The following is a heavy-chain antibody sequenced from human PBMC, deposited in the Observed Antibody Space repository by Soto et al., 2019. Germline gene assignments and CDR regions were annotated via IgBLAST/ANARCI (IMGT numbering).Heavy chain of an antibody. CDR1: GGSISSGGYY. CDR2: IYYSGST. Sequence: QVQLQESGPGLVKPSQTLSLTCTVSGGSISSGGYYWSWIRQHPGKGLEWIGYIYYSGSTYYNPSLKSRVTISVDTSKNQFSLKLSSVTAADTAVYCCARSRIVLMVYAISHYYGMDVWGQGTTVTVSS. CDR3: ARSRIVLMVYAISHYYGMDV. J-gene: IGHJ6*02. V-gene: IGHV4-31*03. D-gene: IGHD2-8*01.